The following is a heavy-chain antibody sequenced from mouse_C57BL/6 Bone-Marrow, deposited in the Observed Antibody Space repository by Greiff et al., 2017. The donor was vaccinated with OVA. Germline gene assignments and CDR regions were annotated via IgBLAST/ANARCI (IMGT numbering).Heavy chain of an antibody. CDR2: INPSTGGT. V-gene: IGHV1-42*01. Sequence: EVQLQQSGPELVKPGASVKISCKASGYSFTGYYMNWVKQSPEKSLEWIGEINPSTGGTTYNQKFKAKATLTVDKSSSTAYMQLKSLTSEDYAVYYCARILPAYYYGSSYEYFDYWGQGTTLTVSS. CDR3: ARILPAYYYGSSYEYFDY. CDR1: GYSFTGYY. D-gene: IGHD1-1*01. J-gene: IGHJ2*01.